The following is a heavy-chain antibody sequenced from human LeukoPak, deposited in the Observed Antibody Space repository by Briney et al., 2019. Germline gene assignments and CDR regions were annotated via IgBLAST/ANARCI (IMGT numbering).Heavy chain of an antibody. D-gene: IGHD3-22*01. CDR3: ARDPERNYDDSSGYYPLDY. V-gene: IGHV1-2*02. CDR2: INPNSGGT. CDR1: GYTFTGYY. J-gene: IGHJ4*02. Sequence: ASVKVSCKASGYTFTGYYMHWVRQAPGQGLEWMGWINPNSGGTNYAEKFQGRATMTRDTSISTAYMELSRLRSDDTAVYYCARDPERNYDDSSGYYPLDYWGQGTLVTVSS.